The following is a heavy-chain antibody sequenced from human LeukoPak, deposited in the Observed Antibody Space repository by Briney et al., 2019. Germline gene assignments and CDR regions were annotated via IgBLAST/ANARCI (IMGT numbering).Heavy chain of an antibody. Sequence: GGSLRLSCAASGFAFSSYDMLWVRHVSGKGLEWVSAIGHAGDTYYADSVKGRFTISREDAKNYFFLQMNSLRAGDTAVYFCAALGDSIYWGQGTLVTVSS. V-gene: IGHV3-13*01. D-gene: IGHD1-26*01. J-gene: IGHJ4*02. CDR2: IGHAGDT. CDR1: GFAFSSYD. CDR3: AALGDSIY.